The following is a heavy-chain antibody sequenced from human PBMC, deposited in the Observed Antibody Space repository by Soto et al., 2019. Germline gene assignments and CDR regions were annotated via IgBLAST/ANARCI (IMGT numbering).Heavy chain of an antibody. J-gene: IGHJ6*02. Sequence: QVQVVQSGAEVKKPGSSVKVSCKVSGGIFTNNAISWVRQAPGQGLEWLGGVIPLFDTAYYAQIFRGRLRISADRATTTAYMELSGLTSADTAVYCCATGGHNDGYNFYHGMDVWGQGTTVTVS. CDR3: ATGGHNDGYNFYHGMDV. CDR2: VIPLFDTA. V-gene: IGHV1-69*06. D-gene: IGHD5-18*01. CDR1: GGIFTNNA.